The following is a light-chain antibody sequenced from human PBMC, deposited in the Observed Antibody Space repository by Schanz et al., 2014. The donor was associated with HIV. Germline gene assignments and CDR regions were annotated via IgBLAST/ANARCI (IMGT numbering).Light chain of an antibody. CDR3: CSYTTTSTYV. V-gene: IGLV2-14*03. J-gene: IGLJ1*01. CDR1: SGDVGSYNY. Sequence: QSVLTQPASVSGSPGQSISISCTGTSGDVGSYNYVSWYQQHPGKAPKLMIYDVSNRPSGVPDRFSGSKSGNTASLTISGLQAEDEADYYCCSYTTTSTYVFGAGTKLTVL. CDR2: DVS.